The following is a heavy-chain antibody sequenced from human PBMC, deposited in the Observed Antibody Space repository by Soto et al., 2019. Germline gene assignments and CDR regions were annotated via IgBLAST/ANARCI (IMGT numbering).Heavy chain of an antibody. J-gene: IGHJ6*02. Sequence: QVQLVQSGAEVKKPGASVKVSCKASGYTFTSYGISWVRQAPGQGLEWMGWINGYNGNTNHAQKLQGRVTMGTDTSKSTAYMELRSLRSDDSAVYYCARMGDVPYYYYGMDVWGQGTTVTVSS. CDR2: INGYNGNT. CDR3: ARMGDVPYYYYGMDV. V-gene: IGHV1-18*01. D-gene: IGHD3-16*01. CDR1: GYTFTSYG.